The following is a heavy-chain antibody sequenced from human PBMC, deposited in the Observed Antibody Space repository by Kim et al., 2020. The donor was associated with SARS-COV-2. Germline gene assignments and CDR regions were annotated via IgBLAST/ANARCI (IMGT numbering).Heavy chain of an antibody. CDR3: VKGYCSGGSCRPQRLNAFDI. CDR2: ISSNGGST. CDR1: GFTFSSYA. V-gene: IGHV3-64D*09. J-gene: IGHJ3*02. Sequence: GGSLRLSCSASGFTFSSYAMHWVRQAPGKGLEYVSAISSNGGSTYYADSVKGRFTISRDNSKNTLYLQMSSLRAEDTAVYYCVKGYCSGGSCRPQRLNAFDIWGQGTMVTVSA. D-gene: IGHD2-15*01.